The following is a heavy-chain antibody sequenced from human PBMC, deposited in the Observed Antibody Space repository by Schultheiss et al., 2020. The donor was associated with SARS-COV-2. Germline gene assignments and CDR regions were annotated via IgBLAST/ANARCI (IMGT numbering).Heavy chain of an antibody. J-gene: IGHJ4*02. CDR3: ARGDRLRSYY. D-gene: IGHD5-12*01. CDR2: ISSSSSYI. V-gene: IGHV3-21*04. Sequence: GGSLRLSCAASGFTFSSYSMNWVRQAPGKGLEWVSSISSSSSYIYYADSVKGRFTISRDNSKNSLYLQMNSLIAEDAAVYYCARGDRLRSYYWGQGTLVTVSS. CDR1: GFTFSSYS.